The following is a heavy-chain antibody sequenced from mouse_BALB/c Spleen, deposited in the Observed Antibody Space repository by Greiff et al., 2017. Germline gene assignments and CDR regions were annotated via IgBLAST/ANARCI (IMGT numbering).Heavy chain of an antibody. Sequence: LQQPGSELVRPGASVKLSCKASGYTFTSYWMHWVKQRPGQGLEWIGNIYPGSGSTNYDEKFKSKATLTVDTSSSTAYMQLSSLTSEDSAVYYCTRVLTTAYFDYWGQGTTLTVSS. CDR3: TRVLTTAYFDY. D-gene: IGHD1-2*01. J-gene: IGHJ2*01. CDR2: IYPGSGST. V-gene: IGHV1S22*01. CDR1: GYTFTSYW.